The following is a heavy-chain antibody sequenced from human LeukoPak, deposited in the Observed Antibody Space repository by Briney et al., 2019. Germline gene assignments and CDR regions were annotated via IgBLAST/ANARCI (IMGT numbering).Heavy chain of an antibody. D-gene: IGHD6-13*01. V-gene: IGHV4-38-2*01. CDR3: ARGGIAAAQRINWFDP. J-gene: IGHJ5*02. CDR1: GYSISSGYY. CDR2: IYHSGST. Sequence: SETLSLTXAVSGYSISSGYYWGWIRQPPGKGLEWIGSIYHSGSTYYNPSLKSRVTISVDTSKNQFSLKLSSVTAADTAVYYCARGGIAAAQRINWFDPWGQGTLVTVSS.